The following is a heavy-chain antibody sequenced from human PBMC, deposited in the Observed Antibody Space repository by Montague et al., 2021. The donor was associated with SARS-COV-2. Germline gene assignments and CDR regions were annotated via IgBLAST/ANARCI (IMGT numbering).Heavy chain of an antibody. D-gene: IGHD6-19*01. Sequence: SETLSLTCTGSVGSIISSSYYWGGIRKPPVKGLEWIGCSYYSGSTYYNPSLKSRVTISVDTSKNQFSLKLSSVTAADTAVYYCARQENSSGWFKPDAFDIWGQGTMVTVSS. CDR2: SYYSGST. J-gene: IGHJ3*02. CDR1: VGSIISSSYY. V-gene: IGHV4-39*01. CDR3: ARQENSSGWFKPDAFDI.